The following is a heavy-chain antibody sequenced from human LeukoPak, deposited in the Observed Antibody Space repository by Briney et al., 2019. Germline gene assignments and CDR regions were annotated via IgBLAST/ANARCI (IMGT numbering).Heavy chain of an antibody. CDR3: ARCSGSSTYHSDDY. CDR1: GFTLSTYS. D-gene: IGHD2-15*01. Sequence: GGSLRFSCVASGFTLSTYSINGVRQPPGKGLEGVSSIRSKSGYIYYAESVKGRFTFPRDNARNSVSLQMNSLRDDDTAVYYCARCSGSSTYHSDDYWGQGTLVTVSS. CDR2: IRSKSGYI. J-gene: IGHJ4*02. V-gene: IGHV3-21*01.